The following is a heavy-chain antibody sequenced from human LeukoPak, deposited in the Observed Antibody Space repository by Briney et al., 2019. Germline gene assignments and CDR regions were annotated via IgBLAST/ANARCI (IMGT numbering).Heavy chain of an antibody. J-gene: IGHJ4*02. CDR1: GFTFSSYE. Sequence: GGSLRLSCAASGFTFSSYEMNWVRQAPGKGLEWVSYISSSGSTIYYADSVKGRFTISRDNAKNSLYLQMNSLRAEDTAVYYCAKRNPHTSGWYEYWGQGTLVTVAS. V-gene: IGHV3-48*03. CDR3: AKRNPHTSGWYEY. D-gene: IGHD6-19*01. CDR2: ISSSGSTI.